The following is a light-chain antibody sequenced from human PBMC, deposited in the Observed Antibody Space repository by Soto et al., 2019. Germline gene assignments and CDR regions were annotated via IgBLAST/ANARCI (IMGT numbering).Light chain of an antibody. CDR3: QQTRSYPST. J-gene: IGKJ4*01. Sequence: DIQLTQSPSFLSASVGDRVTITCRASQGISSYLAWYQQKPGKAPNLLIYEASILQRGVPSRFSGSISGTDFTLTISSLQAEDFATYYCQQTRSYPSTFGGGTKVDIK. V-gene: IGKV1-9*01. CDR2: EAS. CDR1: QGISSY.